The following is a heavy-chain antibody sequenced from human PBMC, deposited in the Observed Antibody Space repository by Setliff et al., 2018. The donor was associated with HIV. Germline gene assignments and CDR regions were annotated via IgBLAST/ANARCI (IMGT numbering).Heavy chain of an antibody. Sequence: LSLICTVSGASINSHYWNWVRQSPAKGLEWIGYYYNGGTSYNPSLQSRVTISVDTPKNQFSLHLNSVTAADTAVYYCARKEKGGAFDIWGLGTLVTVSS. CDR1: GASINSHY. V-gene: IGHV4-59*11. J-gene: IGHJ3*02. CDR2: YYNGGT. CDR3: ARKEKGGAFDI.